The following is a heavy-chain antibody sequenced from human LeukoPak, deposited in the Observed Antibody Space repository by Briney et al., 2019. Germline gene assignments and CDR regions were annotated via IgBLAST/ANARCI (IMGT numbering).Heavy chain of an antibody. Sequence: PGGSLRLSCAASGFTFSSYWMTWVRQAPGKGLEWVSYISSGGGTRSYADSVRGRFTISRDNAKNSLYLQMNSLRAEDTAVYYCARDRATMVRGVNDAFDIWGQGTMVTVSS. CDR1: GFTFSSYW. V-gene: IGHV3-48*04. J-gene: IGHJ3*02. CDR2: ISSGGGTR. D-gene: IGHD3-10*01. CDR3: ARDRATMVRGVNDAFDI.